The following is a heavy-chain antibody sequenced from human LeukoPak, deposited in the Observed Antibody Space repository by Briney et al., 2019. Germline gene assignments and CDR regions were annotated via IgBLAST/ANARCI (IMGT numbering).Heavy chain of an antibody. CDR3: ARGPAAISAFDI. Sequence: SETLSLTCAVYGGSFSGYYWSWIRQPPGKGLEWIGEINHSGSTNYNPSLRSRVTISVDTSKNQFSLKMSSVTAADTAVYYCARGPAAISAFDIWGQGTMVTVSS. D-gene: IGHD2-2*02. CDR2: INHSGST. J-gene: IGHJ3*02. CDR1: GGSFSGYY. V-gene: IGHV4-34*01.